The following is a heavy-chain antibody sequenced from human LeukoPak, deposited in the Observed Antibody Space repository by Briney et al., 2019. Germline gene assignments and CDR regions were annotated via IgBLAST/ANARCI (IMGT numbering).Heavy chain of an antibody. CDR2: INQDGSEK. CDR1: GFSFSSSW. CDR3: ARDFDY. Sequence: LAGGSLRLFCAVSGFSFSSSWMSWVRQAPGKGLEWVANINQDGSEKNYVDSVKGRFTISRDNAKNSLNLQMNSLRAEDTAVYYCARDFDYWGQGTLVTVSS. V-gene: IGHV3-7*05. J-gene: IGHJ4*02.